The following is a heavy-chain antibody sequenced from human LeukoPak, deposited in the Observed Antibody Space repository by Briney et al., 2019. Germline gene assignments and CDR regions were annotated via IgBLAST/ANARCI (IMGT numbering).Heavy chain of an antibody. CDR2: IYYSGST. Sequence: NTSETLSLTCTVSGGSVSSGSYYWSWIRQPPGKGLEWIGYIYYSGSTNYNPSLKSRVTISVDTSKNQFSLKLSSVAAADTAVYYCARRDGYSGYGPFDYWGQGTLVTVSS. CDR3: ARRDGYSGYGPFDY. D-gene: IGHD5-12*01. V-gene: IGHV4-61*01. J-gene: IGHJ4*02. CDR1: GGSVSSGSYY.